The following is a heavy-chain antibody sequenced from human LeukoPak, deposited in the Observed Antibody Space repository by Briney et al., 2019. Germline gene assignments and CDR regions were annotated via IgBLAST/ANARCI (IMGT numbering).Heavy chain of an antibody. CDR3: AGQGAFGTMVRGISY. V-gene: IGHV4-31*03. J-gene: IGHJ4*02. CDR2: IYYSGST. D-gene: IGHD3-10*01. Sequence: SETLSLTCTVSGGSISSGGYYWSWIRQHPGKGLEWIGYIYYSGSTYYNPSLKSRVTISVDTSKNQFSLKLSSVAAADTAVYYCAGQGAFGTMVRGISYWGQGTLVTVSS. CDR1: GGSISSGGYY.